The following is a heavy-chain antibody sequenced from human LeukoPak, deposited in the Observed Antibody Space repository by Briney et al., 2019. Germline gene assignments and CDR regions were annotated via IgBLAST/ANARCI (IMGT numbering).Heavy chain of an antibody. CDR3: ARFSYGYIPNYFDY. Sequence: SQTLSLTCTVSGGSHSSGGYYWSWIRQHPGKGLEWIGYIYYSGSTHYNPSLKSQVTISVDTSKNQFSLKLSSVTAADTAVYYCARFSYGYIPNYFDYWGQGTLVTVSS. D-gene: IGHD5-18*01. CDR1: GGSHSSGGYY. CDR2: IYYSGST. J-gene: IGHJ4*02. V-gene: IGHV4-31*01.